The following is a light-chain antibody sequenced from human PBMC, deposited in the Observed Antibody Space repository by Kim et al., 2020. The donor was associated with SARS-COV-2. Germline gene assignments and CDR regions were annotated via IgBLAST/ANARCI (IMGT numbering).Light chain of an antibody. Sequence: VSPGQTARITCSGDALPNQYAYWYQQKPGQAPVLVIYKDSERPSGIPERFSGSSSRTTVTLTISGVQAEDEADYYCQSADSSGTYVFGTGTKVTVL. CDR3: QSADSSGTYV. V-gene: IGLV3-25*03. J-gene: IGLJ1*01. CDR1: ALPNQY. CDR2: KDS.